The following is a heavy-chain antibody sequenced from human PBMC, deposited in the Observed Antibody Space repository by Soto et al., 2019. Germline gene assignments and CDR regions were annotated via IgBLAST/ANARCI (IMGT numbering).Heavy chain of an antibody. CDR2: IIPILGIA. D-gene: IGHD6-19*01. CDR3: ASQRRVRIAVAGDFDY. CDR1: GGTFSSYT. J-gene: IGHJ4*02. V-gene: IGHV1-69*02. Sequence: GASVKVSCKASGGTFSSYTISWVRQAPGQGLEWMGRIIPILGIANYAQKFQGRVTITADKSTSTAYMELSSLRSEDTAVYYCASQRRVRIAVAGDFDYWGQGTLVTVSS.